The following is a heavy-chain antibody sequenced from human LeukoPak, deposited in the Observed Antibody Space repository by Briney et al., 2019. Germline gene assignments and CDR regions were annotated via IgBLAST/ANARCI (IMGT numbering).Heavy chain of an antibody. J-gene: IGHJ6*02. Sequence: GRSLRLSCAASGFTFSSYTMHWVRQAPGKGLEWVAVISYDESNKYYADSVKGRFTISRDNSKNTLYLQMNSLRAEDTAVYYCARLREGSSGWDWFGMDVWGQGTTVTVSS. V-gene: IGHV3-30-3*01. CDR1: GFTFSSYT. CDR2: ISYDESNK. CDR3: ARLREGSSGWDWFGMDV. D-gene: IGHD6-19*01.